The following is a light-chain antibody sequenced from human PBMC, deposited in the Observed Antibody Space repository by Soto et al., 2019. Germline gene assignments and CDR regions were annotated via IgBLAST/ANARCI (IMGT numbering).Light chain of an antibody. CDR1: NIGSKN. J-gene: IGLJ2*01. CDR3: QVWDTSTAL. V-gene: IGLV3-9*01. CDR2: NDN. Sequence: SYELTQPLSVSVALGQTARITCAGSNIGSKNVHWYQQKPGQAPVLVIYNDNSRPSGIPERVSGSNSGSTATLTISRAQAGDEADYYCQVWDTSTALIGGGTKLTVL.